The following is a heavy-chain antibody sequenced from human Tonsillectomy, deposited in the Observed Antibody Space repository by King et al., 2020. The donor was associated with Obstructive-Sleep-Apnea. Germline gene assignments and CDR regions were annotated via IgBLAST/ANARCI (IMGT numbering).Heavy chain of an antibody. D-gene: IGHD4-23*01. CDR1: GYTFTSYG. CDR3: ALVWSPVYGGNSVTDAFDI. V-gene: IGHV1-18*04. J-gene: IGHJ3*02. CDR2: ISAYNGNT. Sequence: QLVQSGAEVKKPGASVKVSCKDSGYTFTSYGISWVRQAPGQGLEWMGWISAYNGNTNYAQKLQGRVTMTTDTSTSTAYMELRSLRSDDTAVYYCALVWSPVYGGNSVTDAFDIWGQGTMVTVSS.